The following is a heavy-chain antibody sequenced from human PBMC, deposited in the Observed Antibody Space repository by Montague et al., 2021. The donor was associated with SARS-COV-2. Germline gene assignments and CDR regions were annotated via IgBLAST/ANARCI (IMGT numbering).Heavy chain of an antibody. J-gene: IGHJ3*02. CDR3: ARLESTRGVIIRGAFHI. CDR2: IYYSGSA. CDR1: GDSINNSRYY. Sequence: SETLSLTCSVSGDSINNSRYYWGWIRQPPGKGLKWIGTIYYSGSAYYNPSLKSRVTIPVDTSKDQFSLKLNSVTATDTAVYYCARLESTRGVIIRGAFHIWGQGTKVTVSS. D-gene: IGHD3-10*01. V-gene: IGHV4-39*01.